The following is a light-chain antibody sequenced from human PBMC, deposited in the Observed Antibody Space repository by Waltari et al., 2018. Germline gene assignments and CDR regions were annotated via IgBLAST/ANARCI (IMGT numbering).Light chain of an antibody. CDR2: GAS. V-gene: IGKV3-15*01. Sequence: ETVMTQSPGTLSVSPGDRATLSCRASQNVTTKLAWYQHKPGQAHRLLMYGASTRATGVPDRFSGSGSGTDFTLIISGLQSEDFAVYYCQQYNNWPPWTFGQGTKVEIK. J-gene: IGKJ1*01. CDR1: QNVTTK. CDR3: QQYNNWPPWT.